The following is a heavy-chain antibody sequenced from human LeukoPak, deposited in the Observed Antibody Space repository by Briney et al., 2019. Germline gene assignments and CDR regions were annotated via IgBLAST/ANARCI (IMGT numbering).Heavy chain of an antibody. V-gene: IGHV4-34*01. CDR3: ARGSRYCSSTSCYPSYWYFDL. CDR1: GGSFSGYY. CDR2: INHSGST. D-gene: IGHD2-2*01. J-gene: IGHJ2*01. Sequence: SETLSLTCAVYGGSFSGYYWSWIRQPPGKGLEWIGEINHSGSTNYNPSLKSRVTISVDTSKNQFSLKLSSVTAADTAVYYCARGSRYCSSTSCYPSYWYFDLWGRGTLVTVSS.